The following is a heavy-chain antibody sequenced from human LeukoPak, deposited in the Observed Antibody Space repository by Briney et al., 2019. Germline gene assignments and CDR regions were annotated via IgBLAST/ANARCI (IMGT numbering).Heavy chain of an antibody. D-gene: IGHD6-13*01. J-gene: IGHJ5*02. V-gene: IGHV3-7*01. CDR3: ARDAAGYDP. CDR2: IKEDGTKK. Sequence: GGSLRLSCAASGFTFNTFWMSWVRQTPGKGLEWVANIKEDGTKKYYVDSVKGRFTISRDNAENSLYLQMHSLRAEDTAVYYCARDAAGYDPWGQGTLVTVSS. CDR1: GFTFNTFW.